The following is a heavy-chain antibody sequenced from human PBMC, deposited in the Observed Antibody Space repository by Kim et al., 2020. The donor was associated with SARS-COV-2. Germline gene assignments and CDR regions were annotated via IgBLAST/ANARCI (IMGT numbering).Heavy chain of an antibody. V-gene: IGHV3-30*04. CDR1: GFTFSSYA. Sequence: GGSLRLSCAASGFTFSSYAMHWVRQAPGKGLEWVAVISYDGSNKYYAVSVKGRFTISRDNSKNTLYLQMNSLRAEDTAVYYCASERYYYDSSGQFDYWGQGTLVTVTS. D-gene: IGHD3-22*01. CDR3: ASERYYYDSSGQFDY. J-gene: IGHJ4*02. CDR2: ISYDGSNK.